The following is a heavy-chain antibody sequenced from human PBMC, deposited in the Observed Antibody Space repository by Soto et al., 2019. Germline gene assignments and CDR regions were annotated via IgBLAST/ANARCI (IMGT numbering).Heavy chain of an antibody. D-gene: IGHD3-16*01. CDR3: ARDGLLGYFDY. V-gene: IGHV3-21*01. J-gene: IGHJ4*02. CDR1: GFIFSSYT. CDR2: IRCDSRSI. Sequence: GESLKISCAASGFIFSSYTMNWVRQAPGKGLEWVSSIRCDSRSIHYADSVKGRFTISRDNVKNTLYLQMNSLRAEDTAVYYCARDGLLGYFDYWGQGTLVTVSS.